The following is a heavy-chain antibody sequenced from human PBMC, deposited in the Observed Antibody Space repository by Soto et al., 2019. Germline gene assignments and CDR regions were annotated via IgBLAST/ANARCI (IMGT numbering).Heavy chain of an antibody. D-gene: IGHD1-26*01. CDR3: AKDRYSGTYHTDFGY. CDR1: GFTFSSYG. Sequence: PGGSLRLSCAGSGFTFSSYGIHWVRQAPGKGLEWVALISYDGGNEKYTESVKDRFTISRDDSHNVAYLQMSSLRTEDTAMYYCAKDRYSGTYHTDFGYWGQVSLVTVSS. V-gene: IGHV3-30*18. J-gene: IGHJ4*02. CDR2: ISYDGGNE.